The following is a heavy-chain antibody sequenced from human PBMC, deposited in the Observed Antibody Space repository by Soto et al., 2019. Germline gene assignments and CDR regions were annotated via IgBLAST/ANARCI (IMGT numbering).Heavy chain of an antibody. J-gene: IGHJ6*02. V-gene: IGHV3-30*18. CDR2: ISYDGSNK. Sequence: GSLRLSCAASGFTFSSYGMHWVRQAPGKGLEWVAVISYDGSNKYYADSVKGRFTISRDNSKNTLYLQMNSLRAEDTAVYYCAKEQGAPSKKGPRNYYYYGMDVWGQGTTVTVSS. CDR1: GFTFSSYG. CDR3: AKEQGAPSKKGPRNYYYYGMDV.